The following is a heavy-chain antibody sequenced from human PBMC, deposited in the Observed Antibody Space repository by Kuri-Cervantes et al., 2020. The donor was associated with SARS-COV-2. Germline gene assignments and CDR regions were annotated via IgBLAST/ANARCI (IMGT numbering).Heavy chain of an antibody. CDR2: INPNSGGT. CDR3: ARGARIRIFGVVIRGRENPCFDP. V-gene: IGHV1-2*04. D-gene: IGHD3-3*01. CDR1: GYTFTGYY. Sequence: ASVKVSCKASGYTFTGYYMHWVRQAPGQGLEWMGWINPNSGGTNYAQKCQGWVTMTRDTSISTAYMEVRRLTSDDTAVYYCARGARIRIFGVVIRGRENPCFDPWGQGTLVTVSS. J-gene: IGHJ5*02.